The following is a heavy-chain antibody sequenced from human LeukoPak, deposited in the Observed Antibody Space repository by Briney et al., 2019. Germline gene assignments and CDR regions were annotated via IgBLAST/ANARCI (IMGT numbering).Heavy chain of an antibody. J-gene: IGHJ4*02. Sequence: GASVKVSCKASGYTFTSYAIQWVRQAPGQRLEWMGWINAGNGNTEYSQNFQGRVTITRDTSASTAYMDLSSLRSEDTAVYYCARARWTSTVTTYYLDYWGQGTLVTVSS. CDR1: GYTFTSYA. CDR3: ARARWTSTVTTYYLDY. V-gene: IGHV1-3*01. D-gene: IGHD4-17*01. CDR2: INAGNGNT.